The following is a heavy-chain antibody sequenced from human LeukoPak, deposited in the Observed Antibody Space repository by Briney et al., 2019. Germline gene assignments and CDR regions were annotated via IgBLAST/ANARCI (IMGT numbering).Heavy chain of an antibody. D-gene: IGHD3-3*01. CDR3: AREGSGYSTNFDY. Sequence: GRSLRLSCAASGFTFSGYAMHWVRQAPGKGLEWVAVISYDENSKYYADSVKGRFTISRDNSKNTLYLQMNSLRAEDTAVYFCAREGSGYSTNFDYWGQGTLVTVSS. CDR2: ISYDENSK. CDR1: GFTFSGYA. J-gene: IGHJ4*02. V-gene: IGHV3-30-3*01.